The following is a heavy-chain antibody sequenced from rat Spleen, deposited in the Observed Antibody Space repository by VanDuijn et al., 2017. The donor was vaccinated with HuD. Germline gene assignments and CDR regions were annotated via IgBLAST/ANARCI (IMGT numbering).Heavy chain of an antibody. Sequence: EVQLVESGGGLVQPGRSLKLSCAASGFTFSNYYMAWVRQAPKKGLEWVASISPTGGDDTYYRDSVKGRFTISRDDEESTLYLQMDSLRSEDTATYFCARLGGLRNWFAYWGQGTLVTVSS. D-gene: IGHD4-3*01. CDR2: ISPTGGDDT. J-gene: IGHJ3*01. V-gene: IGHV5-25*01. CDR3: ARLGGLRNWFAY. CDR1: GFTFSNYY.